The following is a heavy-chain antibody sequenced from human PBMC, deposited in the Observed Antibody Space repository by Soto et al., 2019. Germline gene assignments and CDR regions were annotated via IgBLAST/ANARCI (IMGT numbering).Heavy chain of an antibody. V-gene: IGHV4-59*01. CDR1: GTSISSYY. Sequence: VQLQESGPGLVKPSETLSLTCTVSGTSISSYYWSWIRQPPGKGLEWIANIHYSGTTNYNPSLPSRVTLSVDTSKHQFSLKMTSVTAADRAMYFCARYNSYAIDYWGRGTLVTVSS. J-gene: IGHJ4*02. D-gene: IGHD2-8*01. CDR3: ARYNSYAIDY. CDR2: IHYSGTT.